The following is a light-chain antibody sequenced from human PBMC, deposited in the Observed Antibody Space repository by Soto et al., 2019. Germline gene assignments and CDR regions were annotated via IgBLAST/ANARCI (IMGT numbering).Light chain of an antibody. J-gene: IGLJ1*01. Sequence: QSALTQPASVSGSPGQSITISCIGTSSDVGSYNRVTWYQQHPGKAPKVMIYEVSSRPSGVSSRFSGSKSGNTASLTISWLRAEDEADYYCSCYISSSTLYVFGTGTKLTVL. CDR3: SCYISSSTLYV. CDR1: SSDVGSYNR. CDR2: EVS. V-gene: IGLV2-14*02.